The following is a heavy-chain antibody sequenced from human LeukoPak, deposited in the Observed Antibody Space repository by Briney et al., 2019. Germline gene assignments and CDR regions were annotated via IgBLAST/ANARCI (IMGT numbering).Heavy chain of an antibody. D-gene: IGHD5-18*01. CDR3: ARGEYSYGYGTFDY. J-gene: IGHJ4*02. CDR1: GFTFSSYS. V-gene: IGHV3-74*01. CDR2: INSDGSST. Sequence: QPGGSLRLSCAASGFTFSSYSMNWVRQAPGKGLVWVSRINSDGSSTSYADSVKGRFTISRDNAKNTLYLQMNSLRAEDTAVYYCARGEYSYGYGTFDYWGQGTLVTVSS.